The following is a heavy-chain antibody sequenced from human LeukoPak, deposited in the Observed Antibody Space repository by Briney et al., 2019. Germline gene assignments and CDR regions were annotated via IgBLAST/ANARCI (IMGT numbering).Heavy chain of an antibody. Sequence: GASLKISCKGSGYGFTNFWMGWVRRKPGKGREWRGIIYPDDSDARYSPSFQGQVTISADKSISTAYLQWSSLKASDTAMYYCARQPKGTYSDYWGQGTLVTVSS. CDR3: ARQPKGTYSDY. CDR2: IYPDDSDA. D-gene: IGHD3-10*01. J-gene: IGHJ4*02. CDR1: GYGFTNFW. V-gene: IGHV5-51*01.